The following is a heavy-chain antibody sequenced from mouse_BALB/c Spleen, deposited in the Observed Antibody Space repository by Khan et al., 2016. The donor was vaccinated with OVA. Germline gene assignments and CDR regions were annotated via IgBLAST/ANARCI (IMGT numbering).Heavy chain of an antibody. CDR3: ARDRIDY. Sequence: QVQLQQSGAELAKPGASVKMSCTASGYTFTSYWMHWIKQRPGQGLEWIGYINPTSGYTDCNQKFKDKATLTADKSSSTAYMQLSSLTSDDSAVYYCARDRIDYWGQGTALTVSS. CDR1: GYTFTSYW. V-gene: IGHV1-7*01. J-gene: IGHJ2*01. CDR2: INPTSGYT.